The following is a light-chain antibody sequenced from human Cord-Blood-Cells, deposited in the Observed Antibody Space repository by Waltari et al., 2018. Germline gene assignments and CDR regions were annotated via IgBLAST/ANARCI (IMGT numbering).Light chain of an antibody. J-gene: IGLJ3*02. V-gene: IGLV2-14*01. CDR1: SSYVGGYNY. Sequence: QSALTQPASVSGSPGQSITISCTGTSSYVGGYNYVSWYQQHPGKAPKLMVYDVSKRPPGVSNRFSGSKSRNTASLTISGLQAEDEADYYCSSYTSSSTGVFGGGTKLTVL. CDR2: DVS. CDR3: SSYTSSSTGV.